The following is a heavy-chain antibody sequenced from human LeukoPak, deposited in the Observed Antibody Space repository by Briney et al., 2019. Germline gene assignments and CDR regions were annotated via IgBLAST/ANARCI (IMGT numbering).Heavy chain of an antibody. CDR2: ISSSSSYT. CDR3: ARVRGSVSYPYYLDY. V-gene: IGHV3-11*06. D-gene: IGHD3-10*01. J-gene: IGHJ4*02. CDR1: GFTFSDYY. Sequence: GGSLRLSCAASGFTFSDYYMSWIRQAPGKGLEWISYISSSSSYTNYADSVKGRFTISRDNAKNSLYLQMNSLRAEDTAVYYCARVRGSVSYPYYLDYWGQGTLVTVSS.